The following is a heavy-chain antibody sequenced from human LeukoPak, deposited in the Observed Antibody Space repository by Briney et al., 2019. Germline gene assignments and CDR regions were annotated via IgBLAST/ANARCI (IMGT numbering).Heavy chain of an antibody. CDR3: ASARGYSYGFFDY. Sequence: SETLSLTCTVSGGSISSYYWSWIRQPPGKGLEWIGYIYYSGSTNYNPSLKSRVTIPVDTSKNQFSLKLSSVTAADTAVYYCASARGYSYGFFDYWGQGTLVTVSS. V-gene: IGHV4-59*01. CDR1: GGSISSYY. CDR2: IYYSGST. D-gene: IGHD5-18*01. J-gene: IGHJ4*02.